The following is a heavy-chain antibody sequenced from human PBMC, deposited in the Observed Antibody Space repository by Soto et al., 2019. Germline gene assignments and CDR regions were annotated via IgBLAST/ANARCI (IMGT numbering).Heavy chain of an antibody. Sequence: GGSLRLSXAASGFSFSSYAMSWVRQGPGKGLEWVSAITAGSENTYYADAVKGRFTISRDNSKNTLYLQINSLRVEDTAVYYCANHRDGPGYYWYCMDDWGKGAMVTVSS. CDR2: ITAGSENT. J-gene: IGHJ6*03. V-gene: IGHV3-23*01. CDR1: GFSFSSYA. CDR3: ANHRDGPGYYWYCMDD.